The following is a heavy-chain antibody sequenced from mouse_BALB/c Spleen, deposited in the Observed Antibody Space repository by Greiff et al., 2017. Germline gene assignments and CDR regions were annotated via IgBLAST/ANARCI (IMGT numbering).Heavy chain of an antibody. CDR2: IWAGGST. Sequence: QVQLKESGPGLVAPSQSLSITCTVSGFSLTSYGVHWVRQPPGKGLEWLGVIWAGGSTNYNSALMSRLSISKDNSKSQVFLKMNSLQTDDTAMYYCARDLERLFAYWGQGTLVTVSA. CDR1: GFSLTSYG. CDR3: ARDLERLFAY. V-gene: IGHV2-9*02. J-gene: IGHJ3*01.